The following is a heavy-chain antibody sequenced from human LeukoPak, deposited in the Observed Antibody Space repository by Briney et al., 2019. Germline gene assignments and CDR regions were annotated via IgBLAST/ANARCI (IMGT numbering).Heavy chain of an antibody. Sequence: HPGGSLRLSCAASGFTFSSYAMSWVRQAPGKGLEWVSGISATGGSTYYADSVKGRFTISRDNSKNTLFLQMNTLRAEDTAVYYCEKYLSSAVSRLDFWGQGTLVTVSS. D-gene: IGHD2-8*01. J-gene: IGHJ4*02. V-gene: IGHV3-23*01. CDR2: ISATGGST. CDR1: GFTFSSYA. CDR3: EKYLSSAVSRLDF.